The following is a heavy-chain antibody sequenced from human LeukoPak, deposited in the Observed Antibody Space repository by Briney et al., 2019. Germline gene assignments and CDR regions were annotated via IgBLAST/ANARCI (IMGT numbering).Heavy chain of an antibody. Sequence: PGGSLRLSCAASGFTVSSNYMSWVRQAPGKGLEWVSSIRSSSTYIQYADSVRGRFTISRDNAKRSLYLQMNSLRAEDTAVYYCARDREIVTLGGSYYFDYWGQGTLVTVSS. CDR1: GFTVSSNY. V-gene: IGHV3-21*01. D-gene: IGHD2-15*01. CDR2: IRSSSTYI. CDR3: ARDREIVTLGGSYYFDY. J-gene: IGHJ4*02.